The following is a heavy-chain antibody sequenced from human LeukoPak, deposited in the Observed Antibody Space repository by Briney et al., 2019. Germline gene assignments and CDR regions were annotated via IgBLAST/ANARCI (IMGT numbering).Heavy chain of an antibody. D-gene: IGHD6-19*01. CDR1: GFTFSSYS. J-gene: IGHJ4*02. Sequence: GGSLRLSCAASGFTFSSYSMNWVRQAPGKGLEWVSYISSSSSTIYYADSVKGRFTISRDNAKNSLYLQMNSLRAEDTAVYYCARGAYSSGWAYFDHWGQGTLVTVSS. V-gene: IGHV3-48*04. CDR2: ISSSSSTI. CDR3: ARGAYSSGWAYFDH.